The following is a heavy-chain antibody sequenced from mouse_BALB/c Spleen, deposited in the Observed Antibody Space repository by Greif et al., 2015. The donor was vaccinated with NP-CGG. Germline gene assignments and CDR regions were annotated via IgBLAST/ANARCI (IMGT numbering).Heavy chain of an antibody. CDR1: GYSFTGYS. CDR2: FNPYNDGT. Sequence: EVKVVESGPELVKPGASVKISCKASGYSFTGYSMHWVKQSHVKSLEWIGRFNPYNDGTIYNPNFKDKATLTLDKSSNTAYMELHSLTSEDSAVYYCARYYYGSSFFDSWGQGTTLTVSS. D-gene: IGHD1-1*01. CDR3: ARYYYGSSFFDS. J-gene: IGHJ2*01. V-gene: IGHV1-26*01.